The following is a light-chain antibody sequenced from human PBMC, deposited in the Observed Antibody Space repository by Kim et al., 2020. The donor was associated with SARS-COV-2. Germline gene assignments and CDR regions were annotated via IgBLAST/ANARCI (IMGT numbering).Light chain of an antibody. J-gene: IGKJ2*01. V-gene: IGKV1-17*01. CDR2: DAI. Sequence: SASVGDRVTITFRASQDIRSDLGWFQQKPAKAPKRLIYDAISLESGVPSRFSGRGSGTEFTLTINSLRPEDFTTYYCLQHRSFPYTFGRGTKLEI. CDR1: QDIRSD. CDR3: LQHRSFPYT.